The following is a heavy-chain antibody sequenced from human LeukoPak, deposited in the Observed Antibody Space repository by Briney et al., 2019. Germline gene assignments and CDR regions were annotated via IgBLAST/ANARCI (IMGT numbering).Heavy chain of an antibody. CDR1: GGSVSRGGYY. D-gene: IGHD1-26*01. CDR2: TSYSEGA. J-gene: IGHJ4*02. CDR3: ATADWESFYFDS. V-gene: IGHV4-31*03. Sequence: SETLSLTCTVSGGSVSRGGYYWNWIRQHPGKGLEWIGFTSYSEGAYYNPSLMSRITISVDRSQNQFSLKMRDVTAADTAVYFCATADWESFYFDSWGQGVLVAVSS.